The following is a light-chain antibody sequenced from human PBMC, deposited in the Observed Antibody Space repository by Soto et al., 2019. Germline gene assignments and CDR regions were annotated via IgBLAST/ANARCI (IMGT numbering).Light chain of an antibody. CDR2: DVN. J-gene: IGLJ3*02. CDR1: SSDIGAGYR. Sequence: QSVLTQPPSVSGAPGERVTISCTGSSSDIGAGYRVRWYQQVPGTAPKLMIYDVNKRPSGVPDRFSGSKSGNTASLTISGLQAEDEADYYCCSYAGAYSLMFGGGTKLTVL. CDR3: CSYAGAYSLM. V-gene: IGLV1-40*01.